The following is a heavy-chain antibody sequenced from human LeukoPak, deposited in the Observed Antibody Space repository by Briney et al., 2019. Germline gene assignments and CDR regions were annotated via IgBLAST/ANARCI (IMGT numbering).Heavy chain of an antibody. D-gene: IGHD3-10*01. CDR2: ISGSGGST. CDR1: GFTFSSYA. V-gene: IGHV3-23*01. CDR3: AKETYGSGSYPFDY. J-gene: IGHJ4*02. Sequence: GGSLRLSCAASGFTFSSYAMSWVRQAPGNGLDWVSAISGSGGSTYNADSVKGRFTISRDNSKNTLYLQMNSLRAEDTAVYYCAKETYGSGSYPFDYWGQGTLVTVSS.